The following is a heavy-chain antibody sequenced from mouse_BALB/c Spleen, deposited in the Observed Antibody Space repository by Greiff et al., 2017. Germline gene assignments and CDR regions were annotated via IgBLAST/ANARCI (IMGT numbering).Heavy chain of an antibody. V-gene: IGHV14-1*02. CDR1: GYSFTGYY. D-gene: IGHD2-4*01. J-gene: IGHJ2*01. CDR3: ARKSVYDYDESFDY. Sequence: VQLKQSGPELVKTGASVKISCKASGYSFTGYYMHWVKQRPEQGLEWIGWIDPENGNTIYDPKFQGKASITADTSSNTAYLQLSSLTSEDTAVYYCARKSVYDYDESFDYWGQGTTLTVSS. CDR2: IDPENGNT.